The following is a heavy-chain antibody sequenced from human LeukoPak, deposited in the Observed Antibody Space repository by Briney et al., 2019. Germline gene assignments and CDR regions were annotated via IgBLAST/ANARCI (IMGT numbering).Heavy chain of an antibody. CDR1: GFTFSSYS. V-gene: IGHV3-21*01. CDR3: ARGMEYCSSTSCYYYYYGMDV. D-gene: IGHD2-2*01. CDR2: ISSSSSCI. J-gene: IGHJ6*02. Sequence: GGSLRLSCAASGFTFSSYSMNWVRQAPGKGLEWVSSISSSSSCIYYADSVKGRFTISRDNAKNSLYLQMNSLRAEDTAVYYCARGMEYCSSTSCYYYYYGMDVWGQGTTVTVSS.